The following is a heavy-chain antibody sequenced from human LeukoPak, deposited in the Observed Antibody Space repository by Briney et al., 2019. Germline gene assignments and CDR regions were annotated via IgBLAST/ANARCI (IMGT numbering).Heavy chain of an antibody. D-gene: IGHD3-10*01. CDR3: AKSNGYGLVDI. Sequence: PSETLSLTCTVSGGSISTSNYYWGWIRQPPGKGLEWIGNIFSPSLRSRVTISLDTSRNQFSLKLNSVTAADTAVYYCAKSNGYGLVDIWGQGTMVTASS. CDR1: GGSISTSNYY. J-gene: IGHJ3*02. CDR2: I. V-gene: IGHV4-39*07.